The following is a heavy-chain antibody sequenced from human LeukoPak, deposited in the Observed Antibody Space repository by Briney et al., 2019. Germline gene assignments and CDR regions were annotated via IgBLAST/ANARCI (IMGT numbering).Heavy chain of an antibody. Sequence: SETLSLTCTVSGGSTINYFRSWIRQPAGKGLEWIGHIYSSGTTHYNPSLNNRVTVSLDASKSQFSLHLNSVTAADTAVYFCARAEGSGSGAYTLDYWGQGILVTVSS. D-gene: IGHD3-10*01. V-gene: IGHV4-4*07. CDR1: GGSTINYF. CDR3: ARAEGSGSGAYTLDY. CDR2: IYSSGTT. J-gene: IGHJ4*02.